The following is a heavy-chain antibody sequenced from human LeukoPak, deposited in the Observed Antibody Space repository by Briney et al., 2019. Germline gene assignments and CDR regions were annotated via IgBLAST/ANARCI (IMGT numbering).Heavy chain of an antibody. J-gene: IGHJ4*02. CDR3: TRDLRGVIPFDY. V-gene: IGHV3-66*01. D-gene: IGHD3-10*01. Sequence: GGSLRLPCSASGFTVSSNYMSWVRQAPGKGLEWVSVIYSGGSTYYADSVKGRFTISRDNSKNTLYLQMNSLRVEDTAVYYCTRDLRGVIPFDYWGQGTLVTVSS. CDR1: GFTVSSNY. CDR2: IYSGGST.